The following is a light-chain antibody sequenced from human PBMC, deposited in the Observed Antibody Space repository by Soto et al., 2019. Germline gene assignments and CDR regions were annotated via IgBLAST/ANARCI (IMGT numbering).Light chain of an antibody. CDR1: QSVSSSY. CDR2: GAS. Sequence: EIVLTQSPGTLSLSPGERATLSCRASQSVSSSYLAWYQQKPGQAPRLLIYGASSRATGIPDRFSGSGSGTDFTLTISRLEPEDFAVYYCQHEGVTFGQGTKVEIK. CDR3: QHEGVT. J-gene: IGKJ1*01. V-gene: IGKV3-20*01.